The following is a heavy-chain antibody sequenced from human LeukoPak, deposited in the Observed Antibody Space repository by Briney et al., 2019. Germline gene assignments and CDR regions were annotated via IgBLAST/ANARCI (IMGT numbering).Heavy chain of an antibody. D-gene: IGHD7-27*01. CDR2: IYYSGTT. Sequence: SETLSLTCTVSGGSISSDYWYWIRQSPGKGLEWIGYIYYSGTTSYNPSLKSRVTISLDTSKNQFSLKLSSVTAADTAVYYCARGANWGSPDYWGQGTLVTVSS. V-gene: IGHV4-59*01. J-gene: IGHJ4*02. CDR3: ARGANWGSPDY. CDR1: GGSISSDY.